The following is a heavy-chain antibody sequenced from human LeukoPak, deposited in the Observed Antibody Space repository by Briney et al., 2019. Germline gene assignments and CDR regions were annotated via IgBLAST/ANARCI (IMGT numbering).Heavy chain of an antibody. CDR3: ARSGGSNQPYDY. V-gene: IGHV3-74*01. CDR2: INTDGSST. J-gene: IGHJ4*02. D-gene: IGHD1-26*01. CDR1: GFIFSSHC. Sequence: GGSLRLSCAASGFIFSSHCMHWVRQAPGKGLIWISRINTDGSSTTYADSVKGRFTVSRDNAKNTLYLQMNSLRAEDTAAYFCARSGGSNQPYDYWGQGILVTVSS.